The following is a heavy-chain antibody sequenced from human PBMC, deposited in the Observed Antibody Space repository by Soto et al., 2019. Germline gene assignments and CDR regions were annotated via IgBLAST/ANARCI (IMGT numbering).Heavy chain of an antibody. CDR3: ARQDRVVVEGRWFHT. J-gene: IGHJ5*02. CDR2: VHHSGST. CDR1: GYSSSSGYH. V-gene: IGHV4-38-2*01. D-gene: IGHD2-15*01. Sequence: SETLALTCAVSGYSSSSGYHWGWIRQPPGKGLEWLGSVHHSGSTYYNPSLKSRLTISVDKSKNQFSLNLTSVTAADTAVYYCARQDRVVVEGRWFHTWGPGTLVTVSS.